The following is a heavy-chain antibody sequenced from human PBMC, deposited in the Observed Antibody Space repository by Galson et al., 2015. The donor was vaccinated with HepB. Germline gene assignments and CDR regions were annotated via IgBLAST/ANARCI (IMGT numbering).Heavy chain of an antibody. Sequence: TLSLTCTVSGGSISNISYSWAWIRQPPGKGLEWIGNIYYGGSTYDNPSPKSRVTISIDTSKSQFSLRLSSVTAADTAVYYCARVPHYYDTRPFDYWGQGTLVTVSS. CDR1: GGSISNISYS. D-gene: IGHD3-22*01. J-gene: IGHJ4*02. V-gene: IGHV4-39*07. CDR2: IYYGGST. CDR3: ARVPHYYDTRPFDY.